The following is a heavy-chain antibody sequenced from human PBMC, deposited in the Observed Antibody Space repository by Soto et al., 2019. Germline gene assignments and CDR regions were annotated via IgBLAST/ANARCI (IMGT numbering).Heavy chain of an antibody. CDR2: IIPILGIA. J-gene: IGHJ6*02. CDR1: GGTFSSYT. CDR3: ARETTVTTRYYGMDV. D-gene: IGHD4-17*01. V-gene: IGHV1-69*08. Sequence: QVQLVQSGAEVKKPGCSVKVSCKASGGTFSSYTISWVRQAPGQGLEWMGRIIPILGIANYAQKFQGRVTITTDKSTSTAYMELSSLRSEDTAVYYCARETTVTTRYYGMDVWGQGTTVTVSS.